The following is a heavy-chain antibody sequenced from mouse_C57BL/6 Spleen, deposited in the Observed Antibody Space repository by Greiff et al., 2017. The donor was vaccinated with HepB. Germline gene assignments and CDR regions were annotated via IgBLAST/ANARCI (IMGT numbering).Heavy chain of an antibody. Sequence: QVQLKESGPELVKPGASVKISCKASGYAFSSSWMNWVKQRPGKGLEWIGRIYPGDGDTNYNGKFKGKATLTADKSSSTAYMQLSSLTSEDSAVYFCARWGSSYLDYWGQGTTLTVSS. CDR3: ARWGSSYLDY. J-gene: IGHJ2*01. D-gene: IGHD1-1*01. V-gene: IGHV1-82*01. CDR1: GYAFSSSW. CDR2: IYPGDGDT.